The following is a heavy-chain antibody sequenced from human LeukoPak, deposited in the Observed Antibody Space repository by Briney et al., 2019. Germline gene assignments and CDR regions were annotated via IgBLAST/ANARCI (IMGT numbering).Heavy chain of an antibody. J-gene: IGHJ5*02. Sequence: SETLSLTCAVSGYSINSGYHWGWIRQPPGKGLDWIVSISHGGSTYYNPALKSRVTTSVDTSKNQFSLKLTSVTAADTAVYYCARVMERGPNWFDPWGQGTLVTVSS. D-gene: IGHD1-1*01. CDR3: ARVMERGPNWFDP. CDR2: ISHGGST. CDR1: GYSINSGYH. V-gene: IGHV4-38-2*01.